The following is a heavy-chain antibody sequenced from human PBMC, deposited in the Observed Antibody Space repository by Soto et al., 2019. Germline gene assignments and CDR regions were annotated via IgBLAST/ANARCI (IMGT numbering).Heavy chain of an antibody. CDR1: GFNFRGFA. D-gene: IGHD3-16*01. CDR2: ISGGGLKK. CDR3: AKERTAYPGALDEAFDL. Sequence: PGGSLRLSCVASGFNFRGFAMSWVRQAPGKGPEWVSGISGGGLKKSYTDSVKGRFTISRDNSKNTLYLQMDRLTAEDTAIYFCAKERTAYPGALDEAFDLWGPGTVVTVSS. J-gene: IGHJ3*01. V-gene: IGHV3-23*01.